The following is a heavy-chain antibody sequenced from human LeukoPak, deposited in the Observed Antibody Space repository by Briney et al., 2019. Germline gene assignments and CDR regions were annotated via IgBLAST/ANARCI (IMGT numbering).Heavy chain of an antibody. CDR2: IKSKTDGGTT. D-gene: IGHD6-13*01. Sequence: NPGGSLRLSCAASGFTFSNAWMSWVRRAPGKGLEWVGRIKSKTDGGTTDYAAPVKGGFTISRDDSKDTLYLQMNSLKTEDTAVYYCTTGSSWFTPIDYWGQGTLVTVSS. V-gene: IGHV3-15*01. CDR1: GFTFSNAW. CDR3: TTGSSWFTPIDY. J-gene: IGHJ4*02.